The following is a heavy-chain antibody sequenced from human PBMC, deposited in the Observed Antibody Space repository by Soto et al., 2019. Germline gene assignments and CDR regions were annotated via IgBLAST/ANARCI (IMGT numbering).Heavy chain of an antibody. J-gene: IGHJ3*02. V-gene: IGHV1-69*06. D-gene: IGHD6-19*01. CDR3: ARAGPVSGNHAFDI. Sequence: QVQLVQSGAEVKKPGYSVKVSCKASGGSFSSYAISWVRQAPVQGLEWMGGIIPIFGAPTYAQKFQGRVTIIADKTTSTAYMELSSLRSEDTALYYCARAGPVSGNHAFDIWGQGTMVTVSS. CDR2: IIPIFGAP. CDR1: GGSFSSYA.